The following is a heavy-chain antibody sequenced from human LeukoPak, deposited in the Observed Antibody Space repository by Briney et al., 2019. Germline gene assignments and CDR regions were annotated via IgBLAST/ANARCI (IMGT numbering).Heavy chain of an antibody. CDR3: ARLWGDSTIFDL. CDR1: GITLSSFW. V-gene: IGHV3-7*01. D-gene: IGHD5/OR15-5a*01. CDR2: INRDGSVK. Sequence: HPGGSLRLSCPASGITLSSFWMSWVRQASGKGLEWVANINRDGSVKYYVDSVKGRFTVSRDNAKNSLYLQTNSLRAEDTAVYYCARLWGDSTIFDLWGQGTLVTVSS. J-gene: IGHJ4*02.